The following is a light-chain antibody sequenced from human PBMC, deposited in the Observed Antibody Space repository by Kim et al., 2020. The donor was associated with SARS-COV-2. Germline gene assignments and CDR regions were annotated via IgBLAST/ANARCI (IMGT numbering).Light chain of an antibody. CDR1: QGVSRN. CDR3: HQYEDWPT. J-gene: IGKJ2*01. V-gene: IGKV3-15*01. Sequence: LSASPGESVTLSCRASQGVSRNLAWYQRKPGQAPRLLMYGASTRATGFPARFSGSGSGTEFTLTISSLQSEDFALYFCHQYEDWPTFGQGTKLEI. CDR2: GAS.